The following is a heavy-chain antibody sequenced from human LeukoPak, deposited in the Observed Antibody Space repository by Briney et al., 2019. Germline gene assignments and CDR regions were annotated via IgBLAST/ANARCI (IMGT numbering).Heavy chain of an antibody. Sequence: PGGSLRLSCAASGFTFSSYWMSWVRQAPGKGLEWVSAISGSGGSTYYADSVKGRFTISRDNSKNTLYLQMNSLRAEDTAVYYCAKGPQVWGSGGYLDYWGQGTLVTVSS. CDR2: ISGSGGST. D-gene: IGHD3-10*01. J-gene: IGHJ4*02. CDR3: AKGPQVWGSGGYLDY. CDR1: GFTFSSYW. V-gene: IGHV3-23*01.